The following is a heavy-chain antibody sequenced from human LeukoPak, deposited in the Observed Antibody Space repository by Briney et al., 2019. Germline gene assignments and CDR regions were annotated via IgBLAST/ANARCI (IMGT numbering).Heavy chain of an antibody. CDR1: GYTFTSYG. CDR3: ARDRAYYDTRADDAFDI. J-gene: IGHJ3*02. Sequence: ASVTVSCKASGYTFTSYGISWVRQAPGQGLEWMGWISAYNGNTKYAQKLQGRVTMTTDTSTSTAYMELRSLRSDDTAVYYCARDRAYYDTRADDAFDIWGQGTMVTVSS. D-gene: IGHD3-22*01. V-gene: IGHV1-18*01. CDR2: ISAYNGNT.